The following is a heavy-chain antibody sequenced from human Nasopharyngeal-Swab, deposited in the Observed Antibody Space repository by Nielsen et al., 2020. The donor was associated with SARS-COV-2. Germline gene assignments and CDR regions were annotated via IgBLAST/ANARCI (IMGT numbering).Heavy chain of an antibody. V-gene: IGHV3-30*18. Sequence: GESLKISCAASGFTLSSYGMHWVRQAPGKGLEWVAVISYDGSNKYYADSVKGRFTISRDNSKNTLYLQMNSLRAEDTAVYYCAKDEGYSSSWYDQYYYYYYGMDVWGQGTTVTVSS. CDR2: ISYDGSNK. CDR3: AKDEGYSSSWYDQYYYYYYGMDV. CDR1: GFTLSSYG. J-gene: IGHJ6*02. D-gene: IGHD6-13*01.